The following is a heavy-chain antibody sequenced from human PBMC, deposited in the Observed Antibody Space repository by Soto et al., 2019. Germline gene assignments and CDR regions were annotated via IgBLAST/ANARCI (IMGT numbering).Heavy chain of an antibody. V-gene: IGHV4-59*08. CDR2: ISDGGST. CDR3: ARLAYYYDFPAFDY. J-gene: IGHJ4*02. D-gene: IGHD3-22*01. CDR1: GGSIYTYY. Sequence: SETLSPTCNVSGGSIYTYYWSWLRQSPGKGLEWIGYISDGGSTNYNPSLESRVTISVDTSKKQVSLKLSSVTAADTAVYYCARLAYYYDFPAFDYWGQGTLVTVSS.